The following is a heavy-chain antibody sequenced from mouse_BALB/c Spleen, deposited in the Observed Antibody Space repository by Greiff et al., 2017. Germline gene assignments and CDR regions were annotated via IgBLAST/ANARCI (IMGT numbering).Heavy chain of an antibody. J-gene: IGHJ4*01. CDR3: ARARDDYAMDY. D-gene: IGHD3-3*01. CDR1: GFTFSDYY. CDR2: ISDGGSYT. V-gene: IGHV5-4*02. Sequence: EVQLQQSGGGLVKPGGSLKLSCAASGFTFSDYYMYWVRQTPEKRLEWVATISDGGSYTYYPDSVKGRFTISRDNAKNNLYLQMSSLKSEDTAMYYCARARDDYAMDYWGQGTSVTVSS.